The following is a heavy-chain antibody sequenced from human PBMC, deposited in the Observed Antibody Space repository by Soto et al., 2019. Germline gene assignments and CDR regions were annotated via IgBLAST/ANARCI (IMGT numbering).Heavy chain of an antibody. CDR1: GGSISRGRYY. V-gene: IGHV4-31*03. J-gene: IGHJ4*02. D-gene: IGHD6-13*01. CDR2: IYYSGST. CDR3: ARSFGVAAAGPFDY. Sequence: KPSETLSLTCTVSGGSISRGRYYWSWIRQHPGKGLEWIGYIYYSGSTYYNPSLKSRVTISVDTSKNQFSLKLSSVTAADTAVYCARSFGVAAAGPFDYWGQGTLVP.